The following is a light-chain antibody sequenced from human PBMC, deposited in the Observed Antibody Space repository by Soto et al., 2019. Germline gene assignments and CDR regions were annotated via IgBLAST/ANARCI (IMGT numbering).Light chain of an antibody. CDR2: DVS. J-gene: IGLJ2*01. V-gene: IGLV2-11*01. Sequence: QSALTQPRSVSGSPGQSVTISCTGTSNDVGGYNFVSWYQQHTGKVPKLFIYDVSRRRSWVPDRFSGSKSSNTASLTISGLQAEDEADYYCSSYAGSYTLVFGGGTKLTVL. CDR1: SNDVGGYNF. CDR3: SSYAGSYTLV.